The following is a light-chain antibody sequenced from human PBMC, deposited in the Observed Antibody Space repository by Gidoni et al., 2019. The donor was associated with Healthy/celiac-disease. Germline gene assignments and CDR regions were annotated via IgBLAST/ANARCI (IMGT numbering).Light chain of an antibody. V-gene: IGLV3-1*01. J-gene: IGLJ2*01. CDR2: QDS. CDR1: KLGDKY. Sequence: YELTQPPSVSVSPGQTASITCSGDKLGDKYACWYQQKPGQSPVLVIYQDSKRPSGIPERFSGANSGNTATLTISGTQAMDEADYYCQAWDSSSVVFGGGTKLTVL. CDR3: QAWDSSSVV.